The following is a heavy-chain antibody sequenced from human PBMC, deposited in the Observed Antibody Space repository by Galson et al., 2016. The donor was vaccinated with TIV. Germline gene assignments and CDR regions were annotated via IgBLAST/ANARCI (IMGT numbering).Heavy chain of an antibody. D-gene: IGHD3-10*01. CDR2: INSDGSST. Sequence: SLRLSCAASGFTFSSYWMHWVRQAPGKGLVWVSRINSDGSSTRYADSVKGRFTIPRDNAKNNLYLQTNSLRAEDTAVYYCAGRNSGSYYRKYYYGLDVWGQGTTVTVSS. V-gene: IGHV3-74*01. CDR3: AGRNSGSYYRKYYYGLDV. J-gene: IGHJ6*02. CDR1: GFTFSSYW.